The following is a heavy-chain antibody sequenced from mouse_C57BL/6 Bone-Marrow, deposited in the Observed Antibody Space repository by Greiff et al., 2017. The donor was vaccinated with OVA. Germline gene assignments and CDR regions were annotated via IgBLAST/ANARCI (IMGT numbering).Heavy chain of an antibody. J-gene: IGHJ4*01. Sequence: EVMLVESGGGLVQPGGSLKLSCAASGFTFSDYYMYWVRQTPEKRLEWVAYISNGGGSNYYLDTVKGRFTISRDNAKNTLYLQMSRLKSEDTAMYYCARPLWSMDYWGQGTSVTVSS. V-gene: IGHV5-12*01. CDR2: ISNGGGSN. CDR1: GFTFSDYY. CDR3: ARPLWSMDY. D-gene: IGHD1-1*02.